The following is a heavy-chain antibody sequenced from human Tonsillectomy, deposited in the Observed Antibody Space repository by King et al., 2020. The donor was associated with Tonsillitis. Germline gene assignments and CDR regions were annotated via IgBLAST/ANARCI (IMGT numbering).Heavy chain of an antibody. D-gene: IGHD6-19*01. CDR1: GFTFDDYA. Sequence: QLVQSGGGLVQPGRSLRLSCAASGFTFDDYAMQWVRQAPGKGLEWVSGISWNSGSIGYADSVKGRFTISRDNAKNSLYLQMNSLRAEDTALYYCAKVSSGWLTGGAFDIWGDGTMVTVSS. J-gene: IGHJ3*02. CDR3: AKVSSGWLTGGAFDI. CDR2: ISWNSGSI. V-gene: IGHV3-9*01.